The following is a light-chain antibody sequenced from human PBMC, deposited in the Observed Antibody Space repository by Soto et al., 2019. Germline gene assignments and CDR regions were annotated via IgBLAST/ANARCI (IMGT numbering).Light chain of an antibody. CDR3: KSYAGSNTYV. CDR1: KNDIGVYDF. Sequence: SVRTQPPSASGSPGQSVTISCNGTKNDIGVYDFVSWYQHHPGKAPRLIIYEVVQRPSGVPDRFSGSKSGNTASLTVSGLQAADEADYFCKSYAGSNTYVFGSGSKVTVL. J-gene: IGLJ1*01. V-gene: IGLV2-8*01. CDR2: EVV.